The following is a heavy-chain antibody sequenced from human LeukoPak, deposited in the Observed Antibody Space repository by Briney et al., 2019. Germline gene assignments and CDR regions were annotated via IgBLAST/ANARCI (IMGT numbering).Heavy chain of an antibody. D-gene: IGHD3-3*01. CDR2: ISGDGGST. V-gene: IGHV3-43*02. J-gene: IGHJ5*02. Sequence: PGGSLRLSCAASGFTFDDYAMHWVRQAPGKGLEWVSLISGDGGSTYYADSVKGRFTISRDNSKNSLYLQMNSLRTEDTALYYCAKDSYYDFWSGQNWFDPWGQGTLVTVSS. CDR3: AKDSYYDFWSGQNWFDP. CDR1: GFTFDDYA.